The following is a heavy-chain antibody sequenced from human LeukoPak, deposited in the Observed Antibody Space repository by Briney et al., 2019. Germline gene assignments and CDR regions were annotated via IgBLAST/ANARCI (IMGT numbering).Heavy chain of an antibody. CDR2: INHSGST. D-gene: IGHD3-3*01. Sequence: SETLSLTCAVYGGSFSGYYWSWIRQPPGKGLEWIGEINHSGSTNYNPSLKSRVTISVDTSKNQFSLKLSSVTAADTAVYYCARWYYDFWSGYERWGQGTLVTASS. CDR1: GGSFSGYY. V-gene: IGHV4-34*01. CDR3: ARWYYDFWSGYER. J-gene: IGHJ4*02.